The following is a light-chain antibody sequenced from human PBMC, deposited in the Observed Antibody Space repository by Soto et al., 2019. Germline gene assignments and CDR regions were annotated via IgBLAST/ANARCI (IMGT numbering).Light chain of an antibody. CDR1: QSVSSN. V-gene: IGKV3-15*01. CDR2: GAS. CDR3: QQYNNWQET. Sequence: EIVMTHSPATLSVSPGARATLSCRASQSVSSNLAWYQQKPGQAPRLLIYGASTRATGIPARFSGSGSGTEFTLTISSLQSEDFAVYYCQQYNNWQETFGQGTKVEIK. J-gene: IGKJ1*01.